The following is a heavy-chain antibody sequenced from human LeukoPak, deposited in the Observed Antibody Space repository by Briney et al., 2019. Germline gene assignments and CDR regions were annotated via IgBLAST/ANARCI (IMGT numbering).Heavy chain of an antibody. J-gene: IGHJ4*02. Sequence: GRSLSLSDAPSAFTFSSYGMDCVRQAPGKGLEWVSYIRSSSSTIYYADSVKGRFTISRENAKNSLYLQMNSLRAEDTAVYYCARDQQSSFGYGGQGTLVTASS. CDR2: IRSSSSTI. CDR3: ARDQQSSFGY. D-gene: IGHD6-13*01. V-gene: IGHV3-48*01. CDR1: AFTFSSYG.